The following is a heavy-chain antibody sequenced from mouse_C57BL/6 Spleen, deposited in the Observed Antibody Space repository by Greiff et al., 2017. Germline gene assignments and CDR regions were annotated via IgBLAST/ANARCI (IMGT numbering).Heavy chain of an antibody. CDR2: ISDGGSYT. J-gene: IGHJ2*01. V-gene: IGHV5-4*01. CDR1: GFTFSSYA. D-gene: IGHD2-4*01. Sequence: EVKLMESGGGLVKPGGSLKLSCAASGFTFSSYAMSWVRQTPEKRLEWVATISDGGSYTYYPDNVKGRFTISRDNAKNNLYLQMSHLKSEDTAMYYCARDLYDYDDYWGQGTTLTVSS. CDR3: ARDLYDYDDY.